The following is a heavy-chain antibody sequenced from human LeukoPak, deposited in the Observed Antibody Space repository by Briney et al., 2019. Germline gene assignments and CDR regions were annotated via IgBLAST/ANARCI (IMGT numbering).Heavy chain of an antibody. J-gene: IGHJ3*02. Sequence: GGSLRLSCAASEFTVSSNYMSWVRQAPGKGLEWVSVIYSGGNTFYADSVKGRFTISRDNSKNTLYLQMNNLRAEDTAMYYCARDSSGSSYDAFGIWGQGTMVTVSS. CDR2: IYSGGNT. CDR3: ARDSSGSSYDAFGI. V-gene: IGHV3-53*01. D-gene: IGHD1-26*01. CDR1: EFTVSSNY.